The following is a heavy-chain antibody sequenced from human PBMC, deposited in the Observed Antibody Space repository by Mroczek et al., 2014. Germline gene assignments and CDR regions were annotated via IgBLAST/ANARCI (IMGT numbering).Heavy chain of an antibody. CDR1: WLHQQWWLL. Sequence: QVQLQESGPRTGEAFTDPVPHLHCLWWLHQQWWLLLELDPPAPREGPGVDWVHLLHGSTYYNPSLKSRVTISVDTSKNQFSLKLSSVTAADTAVYYCARDPSPLYSSSSFFDYWGQGTLVTVSS. CDR2: LLHGST. V-gene: IGHV4-31*03. CDR3: ARDPSPLYSSSSFFDY. D-gene: IGHD6-6*01. J-gene: IGHJ4*02.